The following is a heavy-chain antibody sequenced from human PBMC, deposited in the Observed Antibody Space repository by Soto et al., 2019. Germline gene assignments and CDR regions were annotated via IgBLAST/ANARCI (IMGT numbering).Heavy chain of an antibody. Sequence: QVQLVQSGAEVKKPGASVKVSCKASGYTFTSYAMHWVRQAPGQRLEWMGWINAGNGNTKYSQKFQGRVTITRDTSASTAYMELSSLRSEDTAVYYCARGGAGLLWFGELSYWGQGTLVTVSS. J-gene: IGHJ4*02. CDR3: ARGGAGLLWFGELSY. CDR1: GYTFTSYA. CDR2: INAGNGNT. D-gene: IGHD3-10*01. V-gene: IGHV1-3*01.